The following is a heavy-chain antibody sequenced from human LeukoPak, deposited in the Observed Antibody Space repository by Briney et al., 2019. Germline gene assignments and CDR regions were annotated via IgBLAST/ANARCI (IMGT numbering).Heavy chain of an antibody. J-gene: IGHJ4*02. CDR2: INPNSGAT. V-gene: IGHV1-2*02. Sequence: GASVKVSCKASGYTLTGHYMHWERQAPGQGLEWMGWINPNSGATNYAQKFQGRVTMTRDTSINTAYMELSRLRSDDTAVYYCVRVNYYGRVDYFDYWGQGSLVTVSS. CDR3: VRVNYYGRVDYFDY. CDR1: GYTLTGHY. D-gene: IGHD3-10*01.